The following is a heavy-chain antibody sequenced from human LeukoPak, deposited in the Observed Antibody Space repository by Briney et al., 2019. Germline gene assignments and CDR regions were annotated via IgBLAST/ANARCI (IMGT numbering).Heavy chain of an antibody. V-gene: IGHV4-4*07. D-gene: IGHD1-26*01. J-gene: IGHJ6*03. CDR2: IDTSGST. CDR1: GGSITSFY. CDR3: ARGQWELLRYNYIDV. Sequence: PSETLSLTCTVSGGSITSFYWNWIRRPAGKGLGWIGRIDTSGSTNYNPSLKSRVTMSVDTSKNQFSLRLSSVTAADTAVYYCARGQWELLRYNYIDVWGKGTTVTVSS.